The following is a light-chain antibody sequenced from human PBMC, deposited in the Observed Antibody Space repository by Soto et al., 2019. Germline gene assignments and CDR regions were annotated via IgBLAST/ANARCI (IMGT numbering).Light chain of an antibody. CDR2: STS. CDR1: QTVSTSS. J-gene: IGKJ1*01. Sequence: EIVLPQSPGTLSLSPGERANLSCRASQTVSTSSLAWYQRKPGQAPRLLIYSTSSRATGIPDRFSGSGSGTDFTLTISRLEPEDFEVYYCQQYGSSPTFGQGSKVEIK. CDR3: QQYGSSPT. V-gene: IGKV3-20*01.